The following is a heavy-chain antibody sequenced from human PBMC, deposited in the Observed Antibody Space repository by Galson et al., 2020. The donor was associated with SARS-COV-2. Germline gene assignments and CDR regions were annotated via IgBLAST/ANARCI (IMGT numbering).Heavy chain of an antibody. V-gene: IGHV3-49*04. D-gene: IGHD1-7*01. CDR2: IRSKAYGGTT. J-gene: IGHJ4*02. CDR3: TRETTSFSAY. CDR1: GFTFGDYA. Sequence: SCTASGFTFGDYAMSWVRQAPGKGLEWVGFIRSKAYGGTTEYAASVKGRFTISRDDSKSIAYLQMNSLKTEDTAVYYCTRETTSFSAYWGQGTLVTVSS.